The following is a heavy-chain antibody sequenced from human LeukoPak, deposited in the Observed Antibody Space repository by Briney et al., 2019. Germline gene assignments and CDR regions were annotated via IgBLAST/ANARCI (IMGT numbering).Heavy chain of an antibody. J-gene: IGHJ5*02. D-gene: IGHD3-22*01. CDR3: ARQRRRNYYDSSGYSNNNWFDP. CDR1: GGSFSGCY. V-gene: IGHV4-34*01. CDR2: INHSGST. Sequence: SETLSLTCAVYGGSFSGCYWSWIRQPPGKGLEWIGEINHSGSTNYNPSLKSRVTISVDTSKNQFSLKLSSVTAADTAVYYCARQRRRNYYDSSGYSNNNWFDPWGQGTLVTVSS.